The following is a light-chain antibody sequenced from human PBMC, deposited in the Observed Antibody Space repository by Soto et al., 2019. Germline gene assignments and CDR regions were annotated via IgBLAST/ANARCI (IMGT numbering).Light chain of an antibody. CDR2: GAS. Sequence: DIQMTQSPSSLPASVGDRVTITCRSSQGIGNYLVWYQQKPGKVPKLLIYGASILQSGVPSRFSGSGSGTYFTLTIRSLQPEDAATYYCQKYYTVPWTFGQGTKVEIK. CDR3: QKYYTVPWT. V-gene: IGKV1-27*01. J-gene: IGKJ1*01. CDR1: QGIGNY.